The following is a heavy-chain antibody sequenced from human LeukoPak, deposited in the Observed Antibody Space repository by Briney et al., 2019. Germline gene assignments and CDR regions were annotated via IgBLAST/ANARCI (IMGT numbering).Heavy chain of an antibody. D-gene: IGHD3-10*01. Sequence: SETLSLTCTVSGGSISSYYWNWIRQPSGKGLEWIGYIHYSGSTNYNPSLKSRVTVSVDTSKNQFSLKLSSVTAADTAVYYCARAVAYGSGLDFWGQGTLVTVSS. CDR3: ARAVAYGSGLDF. CDR1: GGSISSYY. CDR2: IHYSGST. V-gene: IGHV4-59*01. J-gene: IGHJ4*02.